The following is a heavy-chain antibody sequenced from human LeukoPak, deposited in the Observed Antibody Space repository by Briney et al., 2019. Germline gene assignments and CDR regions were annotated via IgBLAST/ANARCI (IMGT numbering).Heavy chain of an antibody. V-gene: IGHV3-48*03. D-gene: IGHD5-18*01. CDR3: AKDHGGLRGYSYGADY. CDR2: ISSLGTKI. CDR1: GFTFSSSE. J-gene: IGHJ4*02. Sequence: PGGSLRLSCTASGFTFSSSEMNWVRQAPGKGQEWVSYISSLGTKIYYADSVKGRFTMSRDNAKNSLYLQMNSLTAEDTAVYYCAKDHGGLRGYSYGADYWGQGTLVTVSS.